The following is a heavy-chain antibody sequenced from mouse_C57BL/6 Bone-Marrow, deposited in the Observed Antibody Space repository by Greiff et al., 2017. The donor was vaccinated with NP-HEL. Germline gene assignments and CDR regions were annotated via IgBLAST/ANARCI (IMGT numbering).Heavy chain of an antibody. CDR1: GYTFTSYW. CDR2: IDPSDSYT. CDR3: AREGLYYGYAWFAY. D-gene: IGHD2-2*01. V-gene: IGHV1-69*01. J-gene: IGHJ3*01. Sequence: VQLQQPGAELVMPGASVKLSCKASGYTFTSYWMHWVKQRPGQGLEWIGEIDPSDSYTNYNQKFKGKSTLTVDKSSSTAYMQLSSLTSDDSAVYYCAREGLYYGYAWFAYWGQGTLVTVSA.